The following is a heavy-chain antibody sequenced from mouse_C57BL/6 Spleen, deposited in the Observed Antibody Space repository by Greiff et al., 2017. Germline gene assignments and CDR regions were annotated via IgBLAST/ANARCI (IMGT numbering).Heavy chain of an antibody. CDR3: AREGLELHVRFAY. Sequence: LQESGAELVKPGASVKISCKASGYAFSSYWMNWVKQRPGKGLEWIGQIYPGDGDTNYNGKFKGKATLTADKSSSTAYMQLSSLTSEDSAVYFCAREGLELHVRFAYWGQGTLVTVSA. CDR1: GYAFSSYW. J-gene: IGHJ3*01. V-gene: IGHV1-80*01. CDR2: IYPGDGDT.